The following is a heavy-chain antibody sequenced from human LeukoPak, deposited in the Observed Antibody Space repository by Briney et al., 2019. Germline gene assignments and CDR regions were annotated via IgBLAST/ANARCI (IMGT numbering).Heavy chain of an antibody. D-gene: IGHD2-15*01. CDR1: GYTFIGYY. V-gene: IGHV1-2*02. Sequence: ASVKVSCKASGYTFIGYYMHWVRQAPGQGIEWMGWINPNSGGTNYAQKFQGRVTMTRDTSISTAYMELSRLRSDDTAVYYCARDRCSGGSCYSVRYWGQGTLVTVSS. CDR2: INPNSGGT. CDR3: ARDRCSGGSCYSVRY. J-gene: IGHJ4*02.